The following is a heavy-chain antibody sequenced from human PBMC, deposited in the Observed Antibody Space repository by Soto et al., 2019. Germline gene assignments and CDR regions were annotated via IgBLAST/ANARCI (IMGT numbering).Heavy chain of an antibody. Sequence: QVQLVQSGAEVKKPGSSVKVSCKASGGTFSSYAISWVRQAPGQGLEWMGGIIPIFGTANYAQRFQGRVMITADESTSTAYMDLSSLTSEDTAVYYCARESVMVGATDSSDDHWGQGTIVTVSS. J-gene: IGHJ5*02. V-gene: IGHV1-69*01. CDR2: IIPIFGTA. CDR3: ARESVMVGATDSSDDH. CDR1: GGTFSSYA. D-gene: IGHD1-26*01.